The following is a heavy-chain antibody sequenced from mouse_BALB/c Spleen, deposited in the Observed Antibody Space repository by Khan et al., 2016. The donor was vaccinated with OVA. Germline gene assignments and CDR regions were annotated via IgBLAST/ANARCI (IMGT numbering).Heavy chain of an antibody. CDR3: ARRNYFGYTFAY. D-gene: IGHD1-2*01. J-gene: IGHJ3*01. V-gene: IGHV1-77*01. CDR2: ISPGSGDT. CDR1: DYTFTDYY. Sequence: QIQLVQSGAELARPGASVKLSCTASDYTFTDYYINWVKQRTGQGLEWIGEISPGSGDTYYTERFMGKATLTADKFSSTAYMQLSSLTSEASVVYFCARRNYFGYTFAYWGQGTLVTVSA.